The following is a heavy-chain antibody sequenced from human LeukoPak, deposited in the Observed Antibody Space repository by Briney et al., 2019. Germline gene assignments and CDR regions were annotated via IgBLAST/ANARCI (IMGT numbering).Heavy chain of an antibody. CDR1: GNIFTTYA. CDR2: INTNTGDP. Sequence: TSVKVSCKASGNIFTTYALNWVRQAPGQGLEWMGWINTNTGDPTYAQGFTGRFVFSLDTSVNTAYLQISSLKAEGTAVYYCARDQDRGYDFSFDYWGQGSLVTVSS. D-gene: IGHD5-12*01. J-gene: IGHJ4*02. CDR3: ARDQDRGYDFSFDY. V-gene: IGHV7-4-1*02.